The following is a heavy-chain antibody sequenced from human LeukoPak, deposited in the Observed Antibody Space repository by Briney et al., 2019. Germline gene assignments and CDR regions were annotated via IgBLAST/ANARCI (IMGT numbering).Heavy chain of an antibody. CDR3: ARDPPYGGNSVGWFDP. CDR1: GYTFTSYG. Sequence: ASVKVSCKASGYTFTSYGISWVRQAPGQGLEWMRWISAYNGNTNYAQKLQGRVTMTTDTSTSTAYMELRSLRSDDTAVYYCARDPPYGGNSVGWFDPWGQGTLVTVSS. D-gene: IGHD4-23*01. CDR2: ISAYNGNT. J-gene: IGHJ5*02. V-gene: IGHV1-18*01.